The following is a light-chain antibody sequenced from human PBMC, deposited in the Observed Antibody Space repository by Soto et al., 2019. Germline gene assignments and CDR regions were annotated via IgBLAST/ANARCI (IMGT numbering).Light chain of an antibody. CDR2: TNN. CDR1: NSNIGTNT. V-gene: IGLV1-44*01. CDR3: AAWDDSLGAYV. Sequence: SALTQPPSASATPGQRVTISCSGSNSNIGTNTVNWYQQLPGTAPRLLIYTNNQRPSGVPQRFSGSKTGTSASLAIGGLQSEDGADYYCAAWDDSLGAYVFGTGTKVTV. J-gene: IGLJ1*01.